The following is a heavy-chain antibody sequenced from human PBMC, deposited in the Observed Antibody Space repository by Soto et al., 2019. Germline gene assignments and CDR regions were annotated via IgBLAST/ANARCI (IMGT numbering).Heavy chain of an antibody. J-gene: IGHJ4*02. D-gene: IGHD2-15*01. V-gene: IGHV3-48*01. CDR1: GFTFSTYN. CDR3: GISAARTNMHSYSNS. CDR2: ISSDSSIV. Sequence: GGSLRLSCAASGFTFSTYNMNWVRQAPGKGLEWLSFISSDSSIVYSADSVRGRFTVSRDHAKNSLFLQMSSLRLEDTAVYYWGISAARTNMHSYSNSWGQETRATVS.